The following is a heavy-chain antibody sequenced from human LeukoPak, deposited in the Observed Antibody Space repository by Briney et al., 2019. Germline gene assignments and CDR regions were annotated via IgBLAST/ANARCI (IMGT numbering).Heavy chain of an antibody. CDR2: ISYDGSNE. D-gene: IGHD3-10*01. J-gene: IGHJ4*02. Sequence: TGGSLRLSCAASGFTFSTYGMHWVRQAPGKGLEWVAVISYDGSNEYYADSVKGRFTISRDNSKSTLYLQMNSLRPEDTAVYYCAKSGQLWLSSHDYWGQGTLVTVSS. CDR3: AKSGQLWLSSHDY. CDR1: GFTFSTYG. V-gene: IGHV3-30*18.